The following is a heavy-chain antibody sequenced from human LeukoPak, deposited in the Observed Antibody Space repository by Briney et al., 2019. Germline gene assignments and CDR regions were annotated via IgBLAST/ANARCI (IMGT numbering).Heavy chain of an antibody. V-gene: IGHV1-2*02. Sequence: ASVKVSCKASGYTFTSYYMHWVRQAPGRGLEWMGWINPNSGGTNYAQNFQGRVTMTRDTSISTAYMELSRLRSDDTAVYYCARDRGVVATIIRSLGYWGQGTLVTVSS. CDR3: ARDRGVVATIIRSLGY. J-gene: IGHJ4*02. CDR1: GYTFTSYY. D-gene: IGHD5-12*01. CDR2: INPNSGGT.